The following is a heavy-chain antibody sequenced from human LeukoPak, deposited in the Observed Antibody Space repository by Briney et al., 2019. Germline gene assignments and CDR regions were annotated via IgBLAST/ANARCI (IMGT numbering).Heavy chain of an antibody. CDR2: ISSSSSYI. D-gene: IGHD3-3*01. CDR3: ARDSYYDVWSGSTYHMDV. J-gene: IGHJ6*03. V-gene: IGHV3-21*01. CDR1: GFTFSSYS. Sequence: PGGSLRLSCAASGFTFSSYSVNWVRQAPGKGLEWVSSISSSSSYIYYADSVKGRFTISRDNAKNSLHLQMNSLRVEDTAVYYCARDSYYDVWSGSTYHMDVWGKGTTVIVSS.